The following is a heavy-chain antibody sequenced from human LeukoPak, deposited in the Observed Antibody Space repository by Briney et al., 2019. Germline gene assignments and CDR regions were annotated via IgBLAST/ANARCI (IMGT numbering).Heavy chain of an antibody. V-gene: IGHV4-61*09. CDR1: GGSISSGSYC. CDR3: ARENYGDYVTWFDP. D-gene: IGHD4-17*01. CDR2: IHTSGNT. J-gene: IGHJ5*02. Sequence: SETLSLTCTVSGGSISSGSYCWSWIRQPAGKGLEWIGHIHTSGNTNYNSSLKSRVTISVDTSKNQFSLKLSSVTAADTAVYYCARENYGDYVTWFDPWGQGTLVTVSS.